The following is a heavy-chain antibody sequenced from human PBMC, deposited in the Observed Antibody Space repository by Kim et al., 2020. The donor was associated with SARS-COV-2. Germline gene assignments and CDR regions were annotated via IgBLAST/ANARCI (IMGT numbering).Heavy chain of an antibody. CDR3: AWDFGELVFDY. CDR1: GGSISSCNW. CDR2: IYHSGST. J-gene: IGHJ4*02. D-gene: IGHD3-10*01. V-gene: IGHV4-4*02. Sequence: SETLSLTCAVSGGSISSCNWWCRVRQPPGKGVGWIGEIYHSGSTNYNPSLKSRVTISVVTSKNQFSLKLCSVTAAATAVYYCAWDFGELVFDYWGQGTLVTVSS.